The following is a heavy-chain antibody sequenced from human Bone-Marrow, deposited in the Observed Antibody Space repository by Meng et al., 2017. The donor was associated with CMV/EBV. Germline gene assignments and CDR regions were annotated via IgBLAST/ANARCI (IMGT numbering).Heavy chain of an antibody. J-gene: IGHJ4*02. CDR2: INPNSGGT. CDR3: ARGIVVVPAAIDY. CDR1: GYTLTGYY. D-gene: IGHD2-2*01. V-gene: IGHV1-2*02. Sequence: ASVKVSCKASGYTLTGYYMHWVRQAPGQGLEWMGWINPNSGGTNYAQKFQGRVTMTRYTSISTAYMELSRVRSDDTAVYYCARGIVVVPAAIDYWGQGTLVTVSS.